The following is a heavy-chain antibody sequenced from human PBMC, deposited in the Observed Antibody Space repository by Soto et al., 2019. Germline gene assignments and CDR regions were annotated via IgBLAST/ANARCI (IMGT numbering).Heavy chain of an antibody. CDR1: GFSFCSYT. D-gene: IGHD1-26*01. J-gene: IGHJ4*02. CDR2: ISNSGGGT. V-gene: IGHV3-23*01. Sequence: GGSLTLSCAFYGFSFCSYTLSWVRQAPGRGLEWVSSISNSGGGTYYADFVKGRFTISRDNSKNALYLQMNSLRAEDTAIYYCAKEGRREDYWGQGT. CDR3: AKEGRREDY.